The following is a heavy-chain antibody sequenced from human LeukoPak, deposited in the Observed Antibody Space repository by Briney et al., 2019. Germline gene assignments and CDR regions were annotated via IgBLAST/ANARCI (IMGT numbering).Heavy chain of an antibody. J-gene: IGHJ6*03. CDR1: GGSISSGGYY. CDR3: ARAGCSSTSCYWGYYYYYMDV. CDR2: IYYSGST. Sequence: SETLSLTCTVSGGSISSGGYYWSWIRQHPGKGLEWIGYIYYSGSTNYNPSLKSRVTISVDTSKNQFSLKLSSVTAADTAVYYCARAGCSSTSCYWGYYYYYMDVWGKGTTVTVSS. D-gene: IGHD2-2*01. V-gene: IGHV4-61*08.